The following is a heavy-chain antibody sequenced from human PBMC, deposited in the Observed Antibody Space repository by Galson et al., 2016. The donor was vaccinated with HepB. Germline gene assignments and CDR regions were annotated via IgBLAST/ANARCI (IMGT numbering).Heavy chain of an antibody. CDR1: GFTFSSYA. J-gene: IGHJ6*04. CDR3: AKGKRGLWFGELFEGGMDV. V-gene: IGHV3-23*01. CDR2: MSGNGGST. Sequence: SLRLSCAASGFTFSSYAMSWVRQAPGKGLEWVSGMSGNGGSTLYADSVKGRFTISRDNSKNTLYLQMTNLRAEDTSLYYCAKGKRGLWFGELFEGGMDVWGKGTTVTVSS. D-gene: IGHD3-10*01.